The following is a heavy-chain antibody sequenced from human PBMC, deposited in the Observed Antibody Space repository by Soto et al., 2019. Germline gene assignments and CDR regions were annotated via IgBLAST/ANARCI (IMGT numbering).Heavy chain of an antibody. J-gene: IGHJ4*02. Sequence: QVHLVESGGGVVQPGRSLRLSCSASGFTFSSYDMHWVRQAPGKGLEWLAVISYDGSKKYYADSVKGRFTISRDNSKNTLYLEMRRLRAEDTTVFYCARAWQIDYWGQGTLVTVSS. V-gene: IGHV3-30*03. CDR3: ARAWQIDY. CDR2: ISYDGSKK. CDR1: GFTFSSYD.